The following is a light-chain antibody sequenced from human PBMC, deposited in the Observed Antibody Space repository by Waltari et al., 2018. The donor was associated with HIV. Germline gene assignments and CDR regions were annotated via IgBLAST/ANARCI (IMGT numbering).Light chain of an antibody. CDR2: WAS. CDR3: HQYYSVFPVT. V-gene: IGKV4-1*01. J-gene: IGKJ4*01. Sequence: GMTQAQESLTVYLGERANVHCKSNRGPFHPPNNKNYLAWYQQKPGQAPKLFIYWASTRERGVPERFIGSGSGADFNLTITNVQADDVATYFCHQYYSVFPVTFGGGTKVEIE. CDR1: RGPFHPPNNKNY.